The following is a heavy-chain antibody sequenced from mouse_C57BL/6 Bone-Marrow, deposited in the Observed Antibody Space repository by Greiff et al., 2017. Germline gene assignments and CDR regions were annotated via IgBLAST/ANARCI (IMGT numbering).Heavy chain of an antibody. CDR3: ARNLGISYDYDEDWYFDV. Sequence: QVQLQQSGPGLVQPSQSLSITCTVSGFSLTSYGVHWVRQSPGKGLEWLGVICTGGSTDYNAAFLPSLSIIKDNSKGQVFFKMDSLQAGVTAIYYCARNLGISYDYDEDWYFDVWGTGTTVTVSS. D-gene: IGHD2-4*01. CDR2: ICTGGST. J-gene: IGHJ1*03. V-gene: IGHV2-2*01. CDR1: GFSLTSYG.